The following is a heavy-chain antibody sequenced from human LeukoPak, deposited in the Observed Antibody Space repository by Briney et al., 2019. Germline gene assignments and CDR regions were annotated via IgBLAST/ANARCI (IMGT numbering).Heavy chain of an antibody. Sequence: SETLSLTCAVYGESFSGYYWSWIRQPPGKGLEWIGEINHSGSTNYNPSLKSRVTISVDTSKNQFSLKLSSVTAADTAVYYCARLRGLFGYTYGRQPDYYYYYMDVWGKGTTVTISS. J-gene: IGHJ6*03. CDR3: ARLRGLFGYTYGRQPDYYYYYMDV. CDR1: GESFSGYY. V-gene: IGHV4-34*01. D-gene: IGHD5-18*01. CDR2: INHSGST.